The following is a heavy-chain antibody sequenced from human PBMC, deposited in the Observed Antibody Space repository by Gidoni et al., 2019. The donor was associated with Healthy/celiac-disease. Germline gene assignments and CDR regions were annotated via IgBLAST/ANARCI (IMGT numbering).Heavy chain of an antibody. CDR2: IKSKTDGGTT. D-gene: IGHD1-26*01. J-gene: IGHJ6*02. V-gene: IGHV3-15*01. Sequence: EVQLVESGGGLVKPGGSLRLSCAASGFTFRNAWMSWVRQAPGKGLEWVGRIKSKTDGGTTDYAAPVKGRFTISRDDSKNTLYLQMNSLKTEDTAVYYCTTDLGSLWELPSWGMDVWGQGTTVTVSS. CDR3: TTDLGSLWELPSWGMDV. CDR1: GFTFRNAW.